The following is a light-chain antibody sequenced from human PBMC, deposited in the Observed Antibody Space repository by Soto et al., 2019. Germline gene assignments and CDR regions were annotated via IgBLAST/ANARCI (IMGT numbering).Light chain of an antibody. CDR3: RQYEKDVT. J-gene: IGKJ1*01. Sequence: DIQMTQSPSALSASTGDRVTITCQASQDIRHYLNWYQQKPGTAPKILIYDASKLQNGVPSRFRRRGCGTTFTLVISSLNSADFAVYNCRQYEKDVTLGRGNKVE. V-gene: IGKV1-33*01. CDR1: QDIRHY. CDR2: DAS.